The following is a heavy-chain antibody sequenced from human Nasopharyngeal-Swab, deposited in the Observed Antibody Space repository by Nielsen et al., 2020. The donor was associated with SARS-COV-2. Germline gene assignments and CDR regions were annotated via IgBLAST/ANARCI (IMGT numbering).Heavy chain of an antibody. V-gene: IGHV3-21*01. Sequence: VRQAPGKGLEWVSSISSSSSYIYYADSVKGRFTISRDNAKNSLYLQMNSLRAEDTAVYYCARGPSIERGKGTRVTAPQ. J-gene: IGHJ4*02. D-gene: IGHD2/OR15-2a*01. CDR3: ARGPSIE. CDR2: ISSSSSYI.